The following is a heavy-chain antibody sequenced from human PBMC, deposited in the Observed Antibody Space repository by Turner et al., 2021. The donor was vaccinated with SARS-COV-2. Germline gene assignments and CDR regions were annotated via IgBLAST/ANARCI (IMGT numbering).Heavy chain of an antibody. CDR3: ARDKTGGYYGPLYY. CDR2: ISYDGSNK. CDR1: GFTFSSYA. Sequence: QVQLVESGGGVVQPGRSLRLSCAASGFTFSSYAMNWVRQAPGKGLEWVAVISYDGSNKYYAYSVKGRLTISRDNSKNTLYLQMNSLRAEDTAVYYCARDKTGGYYGPLYYWGQGTLVTVSS. J-gene: IGHJ4*02. D-gene: IGHD3-22*01. V-gene: IGHV3-30-3*01.